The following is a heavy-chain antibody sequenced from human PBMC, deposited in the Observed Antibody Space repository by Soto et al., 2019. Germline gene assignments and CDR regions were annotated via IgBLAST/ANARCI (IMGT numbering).Heavy chain of an antibody. J-gene: IGHJ4*02. D-gene: IGHD1-20*01. V-gene: IGHV4-59*02. CDR2: DYHTGNT. CDR1: GVSVTSYY. Sequence: PSETLSLTCSASGVSVTSYYWTCIRQSPGKGLESIRYDYHTGNTYYKHSLKSRVTNSLHTSKNQVSLRLRSATAADTAVYYCAREQYNWKLWGQGTLVTVSS. CDR3: AREQYNWKL.